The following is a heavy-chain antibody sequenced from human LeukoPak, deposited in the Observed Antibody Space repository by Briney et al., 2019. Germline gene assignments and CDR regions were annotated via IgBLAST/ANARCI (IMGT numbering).Heavy chain of an antibody. V-gene: IGHV3-48*03. Sequence: GGSLRLSCAASGFTFSSYEMNRVRQAPGKGLEWVSYISSSGSTIYYADSVKGRFTISRDNAKNSLYLQMNSLRAEDTAVYYCAREMYSYGTPWYYFDYWGQGTLVTVSS. CDR2: ISSSGSTI. D-gene: IGHD5-18*01. CDR1: GFTFSSYE. CDR3: AREMYSYGTPWYYFDY. J-gene: IGHJ4*02.